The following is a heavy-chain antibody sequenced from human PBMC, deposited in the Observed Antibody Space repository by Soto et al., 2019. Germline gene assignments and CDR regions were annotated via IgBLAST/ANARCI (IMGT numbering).Heavy chain of an antibody. D-gene: IGHD5-12*01. CDR3: ATGSGYNYGYFDY. CDR2: IWYDGSKR. V-gene: IGHV3-33*01. J-gene: IGHJ4*02. Sequence: GGSLRLSCAASGFTFSTYGLHWVRQAPGKGLEWVAVIWYDGSKRYYADSVKGRFTISRDNSKNTLDLQMNSLGAEDTAVYYCATGSGYNYGYFDYWGQGTLVTVSS. CDR1: GFTFSTYG.